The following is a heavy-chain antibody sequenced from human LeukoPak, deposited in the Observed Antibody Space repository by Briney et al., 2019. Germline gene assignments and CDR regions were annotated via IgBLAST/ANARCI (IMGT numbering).Heavy chain of an antibody. CDR2: IYSGGST. CDR3: AKGRYYYDSSGYYHY. CDR1: GFTVSSNY. Sequence: GGSLRLSCAAPGFTVSSNYMSWVRQAPGKGLEWVSVIYSGGSTYYADSVKGRFTISRDNSKNTLYLQMNSLRAEDTAIYYCAKGRYYYDSSGYYHYWGQGTLVTVSS. J-gene: IGHJ4*02. V-gene: IGHV3-53*01. D-gene: IGHD3-22*01.